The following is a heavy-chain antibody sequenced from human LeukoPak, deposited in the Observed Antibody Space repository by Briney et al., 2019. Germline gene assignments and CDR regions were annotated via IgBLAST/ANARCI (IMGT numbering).Heavy chain of an antibody. V-gene: IGHV1-46*01. D-gene: IGHD6-19*01. Sequence: ASVKVSCKASGYTFTSYYMHWVRQAPGQGLEWMGIINPSGGSTSYAQKFQGRVTITADKSTSTAYMELSRLRSDDTAVYYCASSSGWYFFDYWGQGTLVTVSS. CDR1: GYTFTSYY. CDR2: INPSGGST. J-gene: IGHJ4*02. CDR3: ASSSGWYFFDY.